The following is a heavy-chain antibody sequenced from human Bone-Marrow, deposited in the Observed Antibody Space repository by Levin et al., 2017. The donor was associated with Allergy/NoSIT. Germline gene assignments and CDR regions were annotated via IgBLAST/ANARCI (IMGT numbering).Heavy chain of an antibody. J-gene: IGHJ4*02. V-gene: IGHV3-74*01. CDR1: GFTFSNDW. D-gene: IGHD7-27*01. Sequence: LSLTCAASGFTFSNDWMHWVRQAPGKGLVWVSHINNDGSTTTYADSVKGRFTISRDNAKNTLYLQMNSLRVEDTAVYYCARDNWGIDSWGQGTLVTVSP. CDR3: ARDNWGIDS. CDR2: INNDGSTT.